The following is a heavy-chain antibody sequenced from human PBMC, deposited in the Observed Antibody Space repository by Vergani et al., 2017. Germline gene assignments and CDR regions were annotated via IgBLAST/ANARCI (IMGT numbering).Heavy chain of an antibody. CDR2: IYYSGRT. CDR1: GGSISSYY. CDR3: ARARGRTYMSDY. V-gene: IGHV4-59*01. D-gene: IGHD3-10*01. Sequence: QVQLQESGPGLVKPSETLSLTCTVSGGSISSYYWSWIRQPPGRGLEWIGYIYYSGRTNYNPSLKSRVTMSVATSKNQFSLQLSAVTAAATAVYYCARARGRTYMSDYWGQGTLVTVSS. J-gene: IGHJ4*02.